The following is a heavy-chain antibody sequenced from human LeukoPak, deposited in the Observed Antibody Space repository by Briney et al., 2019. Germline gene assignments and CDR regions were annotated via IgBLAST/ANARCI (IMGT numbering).Heavy chain of an antibody. CDR3: ARDSRTTTAFDI. J-gene: IGHJ3*02. Sequence: SETLPLTCTVSGGSISSYYWSWIRQPPGKGLEWIGYVYYSGSTNYNPSLKSRVTISVDTSKNQFSLKLSSVTAADTAVYHCARDSRTTTAFDIWGQGTMVAVSS. V-gene: IGHV4-59*01. D-gene: IGHD1-1*01. CDR1: GGSISSYY. CDR2: VYYSGST.